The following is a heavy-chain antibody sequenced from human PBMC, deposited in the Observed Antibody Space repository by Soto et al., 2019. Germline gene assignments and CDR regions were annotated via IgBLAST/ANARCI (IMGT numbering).Heavy chain of an antibody. J-gene: IGHJ5*02. D-gene: IGHD6-25*01. CDR2: IYYSGST. Sequence: QVQLQESGPGLVKPSETLSLTCTVSGGSISSYYWSWIRQPPGKGLEWIGYIYYSGSTNYNPSLKSRVTISVDTSKNQFSLKLSSVTAADTAVYYCARGGIAALARFDPWGQGTLVTVSS. CDR3: ARGGIAALARFDP. V-gene: IGHV4-59*01. CDR1: GGSISSYY.